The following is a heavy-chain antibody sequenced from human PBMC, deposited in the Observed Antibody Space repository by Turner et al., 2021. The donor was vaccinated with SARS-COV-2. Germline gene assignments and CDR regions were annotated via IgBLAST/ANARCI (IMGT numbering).Heavy chain of an antibody. CDR2: IYSGGST. CDR1: GFTVSSNY. V-gene: IGHV3-66*01. CDR3: AREAAAGNFHGWFDP. Sequence: EVQLVESGGGLVQPGGSLRLSCSASGFTVSSNYRSWVRQAPGKGLEWVSVIYSGGSTYYADSVKSKNTLYLQMNSLRVEDTAVYSCAREAAAGNFHGWFDPWGQGTLVTVSS. D-gene: IGHD6-13*01. J-gene: IGHJ5*02.